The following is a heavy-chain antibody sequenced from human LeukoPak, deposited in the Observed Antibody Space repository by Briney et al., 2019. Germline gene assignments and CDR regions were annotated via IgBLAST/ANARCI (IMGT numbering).Heavy chain of an antibody. D-gene: IGHD5-24*01. V-gene: IGHV3-23*01. CDR2: IRGSAGST. CDR3: AKSERWLQAYAFDI. Sequence: PGGSLRLSCAASGFTFRSYAMSWVRQAPGKGLEWVSDIRGSAGSTYYADSVKGRFTISRDNSKNTLYLQMNSLRAEDTAVYYCAKSERWLQAYAFDIWGQGTMVTVSS. CDR1: GFTFRSYA. J-gene: IGHJ3*02.